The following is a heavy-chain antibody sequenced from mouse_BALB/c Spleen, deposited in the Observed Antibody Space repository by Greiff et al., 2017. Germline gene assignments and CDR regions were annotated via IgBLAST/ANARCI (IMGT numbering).Heavy chain of an antibody. Sequence: EVKVVESGGGLVKPGGSLKLSCAASGFTFSSYAMSWVRQTPEKRLEWVASISSGGSTYYPDSVKGRFTISRDNARNILYLQMSSLRSEDTAMYYCARITPYYAMDYWGQGTSVTVSS. CDR3: ARITPYYAMDY. V-gene: IGHV5-6-5*01. CDR1: GFTFSSYA. J-gene: IGHJ4*01. D-gene: IGHD1-1*01. CDR2: ISSGGST.